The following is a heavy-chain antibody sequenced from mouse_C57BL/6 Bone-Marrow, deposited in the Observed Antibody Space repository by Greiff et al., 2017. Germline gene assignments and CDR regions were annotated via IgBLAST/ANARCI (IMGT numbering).Heavy chain of an antibody. CDR3: ANYYGSSHWYFDV. Sequence: EVMLVESEGDLVKPGGSLKLSCAASGFTFSSYGMSWVRQTPDKRLEWVATISSGGSYTYYPDSVKGRFPISRDNVKKTLYLQMSSLKAEETAMYYCANYYGSSHWYFDVWGTGTTVTVSS. CDR2: ISSGGSYT. CDR1: GFTFSSYG. D-gene: IGHD1-1*01. V-gene: IGHV5-6*02. J-gene: IGHJ1*03.